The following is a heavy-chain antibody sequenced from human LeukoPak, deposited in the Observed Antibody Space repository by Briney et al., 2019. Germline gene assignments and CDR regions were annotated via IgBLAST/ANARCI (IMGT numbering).Heavy chain of an antibody. J-gene: IGHJ4*02. CDR1: GFTFSSYS. V-gene: IGHV3-21*01. CDR2: ISSSSSYI. CDR3: ARVGGSGFSFDY. D-gene: IGHD3-10*01. Sequence: PGGSLRLSCAASGFTFSSYSMNWVRQAPGKGLEWGSSISSSSSYIYYADSVKGRFTISRDNATNSLYLQMNSLRAEDTAVYYCARVGGSGFSFDYWGQGTLVTVSS.